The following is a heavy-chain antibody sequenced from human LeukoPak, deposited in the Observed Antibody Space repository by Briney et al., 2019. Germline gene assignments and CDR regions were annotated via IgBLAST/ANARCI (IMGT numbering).Heavy chain of an antibody. D-gene: IGHD4-23*01. CDR1: GFPFTNYW. CDR2: INQGGSET. J-gene: IGHJ4*02. V-gene: IGHV3-7*01. CDR3: AADRKVGTWDPRFDY. Sequence: GGSLRLSCAASGFPFTNYWMIWVRQAPGKRPEWVGNINQGGSETNYVDSVKGRFSISRDNAKTSLYLQMNSLRGDDTAVYYCAADRKVGTWDPRFDYWGQGALVTVSS.